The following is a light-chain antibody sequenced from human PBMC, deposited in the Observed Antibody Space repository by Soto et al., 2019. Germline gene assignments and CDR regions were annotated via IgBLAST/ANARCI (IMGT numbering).Light chain of an antibody. J-gene: IGKJ4*01. CDR1: RSVSTN. V-gene: IGKV3-15*01. CDR2: GAS. Sequence: DIILTQSPAIVSVSPGERATLSCRASRSVSTNLAWYQHKHGQAPWLLIYGASTRVTDIPARFSGSGSGTDFTLTINYLKSEDFGVYYCQQYDKSLPPVTFGGGTKVEI. CDR3: QQYDKSLPPVT.